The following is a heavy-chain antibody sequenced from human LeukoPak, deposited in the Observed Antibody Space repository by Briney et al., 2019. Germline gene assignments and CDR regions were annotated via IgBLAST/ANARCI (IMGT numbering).Heavy chain of an antibody. CDR3: AKDLDIVATITGN. Sequence: PGGSLRLSCAASGFTFSSYAMSWVRQAPGKGLEWVSGVSGSGCSTYHADSVKGRFTISRDNSKNTLYLQMNSLRAEDTAVYYCAKDLDIVATITGNWGQGTLVTVCS. V-gene: IGHV3-23*01. J-gene: IGHJ4*02. CDR2: VSGSGCST. CDR1: GFTFSSYA. D-gene: IGHD5-12*01.